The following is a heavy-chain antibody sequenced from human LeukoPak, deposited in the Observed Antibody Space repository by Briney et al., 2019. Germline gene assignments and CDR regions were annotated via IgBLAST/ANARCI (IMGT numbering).Heavy chain of an antibody. Sequence: GASVKVSCKASGGTFSSYAFSWVRQAPGQGLEWMGLIHPSGGTTAYAQKFQGRVTMTRDMSTSTFYMELSSLRSEDTAVYYCAKNGDRGAYCTGGTCYPYFYYYMDVWGKGTTVTI. V-gene: IGHV1-46*01. CDR3: AKNGDRGAYCTGGTCYPYFYYYMDV. CDR1: GGTFSSYA. D-gene: IGHD2-15*01. J-gene: IGHJ6*03. CDR2: IHPSGGTT.